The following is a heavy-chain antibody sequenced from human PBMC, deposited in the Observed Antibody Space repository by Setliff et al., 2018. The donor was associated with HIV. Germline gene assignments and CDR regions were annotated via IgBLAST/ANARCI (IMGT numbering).Heavy chain of an antibody. J-gene: IGHJ4*02. CDR3: AKGDSFVFSYVYPDY. D-gene: IGHD3-22*01. CDR1: GFTFSSYA. Sequence: GGSLRLSCSASGFTFSSYAMSWVRQAPGKGLEWVSVISGTGGSTYYADSVKGRFTISRDNSKNTLSLQMNSLKAEDTAVYYCAKGDSFVFSYVYPDYWGPGTLVTVSS. V-gene: IGHV3-23*01. CDR2: ISGTGGST.